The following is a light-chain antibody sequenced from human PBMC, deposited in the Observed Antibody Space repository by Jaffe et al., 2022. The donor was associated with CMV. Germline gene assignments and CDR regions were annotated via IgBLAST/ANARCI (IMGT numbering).Light chain of an antibody. Sequence: DIQMTQSPPTLSASVGDRVTITCRASQSISSWLAWFQQKPGKAPNLLIYKANNLETGVPSRFSGSGSGTEFTLSISSLQPDDFATYYCQQYNSYPVTFGGGTKVEIK. CDR3: QQYNSYPVT. CDR1: QSISSW. V-gene: IGKV1-5*03. CDR2: KAN. J-gene: IGKJ4*01.